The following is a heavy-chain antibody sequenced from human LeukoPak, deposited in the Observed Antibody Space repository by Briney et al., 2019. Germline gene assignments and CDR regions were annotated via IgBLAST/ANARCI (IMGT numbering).Heavy chain of an antibody. D-gene: IGHD3-22*01. J-gene: IGHJ4*02. V-gene: IGHV3-64*01. CDR2: ISSDGSST. Sequence: GGSLRLSCAASGFTFSRYAMHWVRQAPRKGLEYVSAISSDGSSTYYANAVKGRFTISRDNSKNTLYFQMGSLRAEDMAVYYCARRESSGHYDYWGQGTLVTVSS. CDR3: ARRESSGHYDY. CDR1: GFTFSRYA.